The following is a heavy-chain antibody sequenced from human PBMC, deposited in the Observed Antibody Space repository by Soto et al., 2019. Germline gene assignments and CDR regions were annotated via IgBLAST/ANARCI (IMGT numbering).Heavy chain of an antibody. CDR2: IYSGGST. Sequence: GGSLRLSFAASGFSVSNNYMTWVRQAPGKGLEWVSIIYSGGSTYYSESLKGRTTISRDTSKNIVLLQVNSLRAEDTAVYYCARATRYFGSFDSWGQGTLVTVSS. CDR1: GFSVSNNY. CDR3: ARATRYFGSFDS. V-gene: IGHV3-53*01. J-gene: IGHJ4*02. D-gene: IGHD3-16*01.